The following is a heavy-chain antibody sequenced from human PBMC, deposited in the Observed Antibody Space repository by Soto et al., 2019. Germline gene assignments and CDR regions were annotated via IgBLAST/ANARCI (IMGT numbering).Heavy chain of an antibody. D-gene: IGHD3-22*01. CDR3: ARDDSSGYYYELIDY. V-gene: IGHV3-74*01. Sequence: GGSLRLSCAASGFTFSSYAMSWVRQAPGKGLVWVSRISGDGSSTNYADSVKGRFTISRDNAKNTLYLQMNSLRAEDTAVYYCARDDSSGYYYELIDYWGQGTLVTVSS. CDR1: GFTFSSYA. CDR2: ISGDGSST. J-gene: IGHJ4*02.